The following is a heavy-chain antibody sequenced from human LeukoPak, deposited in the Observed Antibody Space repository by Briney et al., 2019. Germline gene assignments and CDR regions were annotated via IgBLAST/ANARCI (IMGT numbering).Heavy chain of an antibody. CDR3: ARRGLFGVVIMGFDY. CDR1: DYTFTNYG. Sequence: ASVKVSCKASDYTFTNYGISWVRQAPGQGFEWMGRISAYNGNTNYAQKLQGRVTMTTDTSTSTAYMELRSLRSDDTAVYYCARRGLFGVVIMGFDYWGQGTLVTVSS. CDR2: ISAYNGNT. V-gene: IGHV1-18*01. D-gene: IGHD3-3*01. J-gene: IGHJ4*02.